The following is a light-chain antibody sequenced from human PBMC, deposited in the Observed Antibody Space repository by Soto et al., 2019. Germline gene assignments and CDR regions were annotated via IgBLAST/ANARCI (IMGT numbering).Light chain of an antibody. V-gene: IGKV3-15*01. CDR1: QSVSSN. J-gene: IGKJ3*01. Sequence: ETVMTQSPATLSVSPGERPTLSCRASQSVSSNLAWYQQKPGQAPRLLIYDASPMATGIPARFSGSVSGTEFTLTISSLQSEDFAVYSCQQYNTWHLTFGDGNKVHIK. CDR3: QQYNTWHLT. CDR2: DAS.